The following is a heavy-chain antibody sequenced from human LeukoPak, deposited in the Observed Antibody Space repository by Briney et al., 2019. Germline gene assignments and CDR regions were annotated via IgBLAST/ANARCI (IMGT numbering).Heavy chain of an antibody. CDR2: IYYSGST. CDR3: ARRDYDFWSGYAFDI. J-gene: IGHJ3*02. CDR1: GGSISSSSYY. V-gene: IGHV4-39*01. D-gene: IGHD3-3*01. Sequence: PSETLSLTCTVSGGSISSSSYYWGWIRQPPGKGLEWIGSIYYSGSTYYNPSLESRVTISVDTSKNQFSLKLSSVTAADTAVYYCARRDYDFWSGYAFDIWGQGTMVTVSS.